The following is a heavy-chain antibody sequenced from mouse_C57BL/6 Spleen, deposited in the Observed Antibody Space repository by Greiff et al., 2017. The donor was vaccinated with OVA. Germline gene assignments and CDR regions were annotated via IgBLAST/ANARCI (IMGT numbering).Heavy chain of an antibody. CDR3: ARDHYDGGHWYFDV. D-gene: IGHD1-2*01. Sequence: EVKLLESVAELVRPGASVKLSCTASGFNIKNTYMHWVKQRPEQGLEWIGRIDPANGNTKYAPKFQGKATITADTSSNTAYLQLSSLTSEDTAIYYCARDHYDGGHWYFDVWGTGTTVTVSS. J-gene: IGHJ1*03. V-gene: IGHV14-3*01. CDR1: GFNIKNTY. CDR2: IDPANGNT.